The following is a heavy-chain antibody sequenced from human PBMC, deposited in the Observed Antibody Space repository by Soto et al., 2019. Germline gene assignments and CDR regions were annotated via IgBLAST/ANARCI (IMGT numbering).Heavy chain of an antibody. D-gene: IGHD6-6*01. CDR2: INHSGST. CDR1: GGSFSGYY. CDR3: ARGRRGGIAARPHYFDY. V-gene: IGHV4-34*01. J-gene: IGHJ4*02. Sequence: SETLSLTCAAYGGSFSGYYWSWIRQPPGKGLEWMGEINHSGSTNYNPSLKSRVTISVDTSKTQFSLKLSSVPAEDTAVYYCARGRRGGIAARPHYFDYWGQGTLVTVSS.